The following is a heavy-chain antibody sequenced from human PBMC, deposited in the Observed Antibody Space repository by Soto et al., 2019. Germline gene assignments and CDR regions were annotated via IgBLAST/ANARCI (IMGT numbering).Heavy chain of an antibody. CDR1: GFTFGDYA. CDR2: IRSKAYGGTT. CDR3: TRERGYSYGYWMVRGVTRPKFDY. J-gene: IGHJ4*02. Sequence: GGSLRLYCTASGFTFGDYAMSWFRQAPGKGLEWVGFIRSKAYGGTTEYAAAVKGRFTISRDDSKSIAYLQMNSLKTEDTAVYYCTRERGYSYGYWMVRGVTRPKFDYWGQGTLVTVSS. V-gene: IGHV3-49*03. D-gene: IGHD5-18*01.